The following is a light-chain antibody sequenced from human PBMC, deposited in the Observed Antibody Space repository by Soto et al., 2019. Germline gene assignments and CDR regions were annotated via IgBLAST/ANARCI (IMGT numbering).Light chain of an antibody. V-gene: IGKV3-15*01. CDR1: RAISNN. Sequence: EIAMTQSPATLSVSPGERATLSCRASRAISNNLAWYQQKPGQAPRLLIYGASTRATGIPARFSGSGSGTEFTLTISSLQSEDFAIYYCQQYKNGWTFGQGTKVDIK. J-gene: IGKJ1*01. CDR3: QQYKNGWT. CDR2: GAS.